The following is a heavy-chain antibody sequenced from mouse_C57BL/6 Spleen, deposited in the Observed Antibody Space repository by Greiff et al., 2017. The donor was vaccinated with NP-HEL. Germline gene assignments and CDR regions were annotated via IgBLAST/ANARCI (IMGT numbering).Heavy chain of an antibody. CDR1: GYTFTDYY. CDR2: INPNNGGT. V-gene: IGHV1-19*01. Sequence: EVKLMESGPALVKPGASVKMSCKASGYTFTDYYMNWVKQSHGKSLEWIGIINPNNGGTSYNQKFKGKATLTVDTSSNTAYMELNSLTSEDAAGYYCARDGSNWYYFDYWGQGTTLTVSS. J-gene: IGHJ2*01. D-gene: IGHD1-1*01. CDR3: ARDGSNWYYFDY.